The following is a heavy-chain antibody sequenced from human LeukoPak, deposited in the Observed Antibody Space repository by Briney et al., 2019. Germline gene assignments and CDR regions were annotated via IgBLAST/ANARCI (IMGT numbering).Heavy chain of an antibody. J-gene: IGHJ4*02. CDR3: AGGYYLDY. D-gene: IGHD1-14*01. CDR1: GFTFTSYE. V-gene: IGHV3-48*03. CDR2: ISSSGNTI. Sequence: PGGSLRPSCAASGFTFTSYEMNWVRQAPGKGLEWVSYISSSGNTIYYADSVKGRFTISRDNAKSSLYLQMNSLRAEDTAVYYCAGGYYLDYWGQGTLVTVSS.